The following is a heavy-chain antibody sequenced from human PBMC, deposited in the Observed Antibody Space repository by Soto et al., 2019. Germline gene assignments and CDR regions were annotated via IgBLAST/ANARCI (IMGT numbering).Heavy chain of an antibody. CDR1: GGSISSYY. J-gene: IGHJ4*02. CDR3: ARRWGTYFDF. V-gene: IGHV4-59*01. CDR2: IYYSGST. Sequence: SETLSLTCTVSGGSISSYYWSWIRQPPGKGLEWIGYIYYSGSTNYNPSLKSRVTISVDTSKNQFSLKLSSVTAADTAVYYCARRWGTYFDFWGQGTLVTSPQ. D-gene: IGHD7-27*01.